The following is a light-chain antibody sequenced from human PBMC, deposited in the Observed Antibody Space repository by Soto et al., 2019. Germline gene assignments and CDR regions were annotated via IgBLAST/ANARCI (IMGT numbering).Light chain of an antibody. V-gene: IGKV1-27*01. CDR2: AAS. Sequence: DIQMTQSPSSLSASVGDRVTITCRASQVISNWLGWYQQKPGRVPKLLIYAASTLHSGVPSRFSGSGSGTDFTLTISSLQPEDVATKSCQQYNSYSTFGQGRLLEV. CDR1: QVISNW. CDR3: QQYNSYST. J-gene: IGKJ5*01.